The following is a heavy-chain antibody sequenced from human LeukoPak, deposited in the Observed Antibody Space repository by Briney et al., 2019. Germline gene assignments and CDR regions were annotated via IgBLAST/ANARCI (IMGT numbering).Heavy chain of an antibody. CDR2: IDRGGSK. CDR1: GFTVTSNY. D-gene: IGHD2-15*01. Sequence: GGSLRLSCAASGFTVTSNYMNWVRQAPGKGLEWVSVIDRGGSKYYADSVKGRFTISRDNSKNTLYLQMNSLRAEDTAVYYCAKELLVAPRRDYVDYWGQGTLVTVSS. CDR3: AKELLVAPRRDYVDY. V-gene: IGHV3-53*01. J-gene: IGHJ4*02.